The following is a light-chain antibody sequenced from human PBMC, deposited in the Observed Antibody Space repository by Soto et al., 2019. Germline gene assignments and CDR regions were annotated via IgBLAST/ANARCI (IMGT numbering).Light chain of an antibody. CDR2: AAS. J-gene: IGKJ1*01. CDR3: QQSYSTLWT. Sequence: DIQMTQSPSSLSASVGDRVTITCRASQSISYYLNWYQQKPGKAPKLLIYAASTLQSGVTSRFSGSGSGTDFTLTISSLQPEDFATYYCQQSYSTLWTFGQGTKVEIK. CDR1: QSISYY. V-gene: IGKV1-39*01.